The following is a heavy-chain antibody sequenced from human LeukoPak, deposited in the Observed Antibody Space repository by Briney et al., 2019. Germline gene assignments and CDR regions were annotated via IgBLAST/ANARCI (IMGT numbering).Heavy chain of an antibody. D-gene: IGHD3-10*01. CDR1: GFTFSSYD. V-gene: IGHV3-13*01. CDR2: IGTAGDT. J-gene: IGHJ3*02. Sequence: GGSLRLSCAASGFTFSSYDMHWVRQATGKGLEWVSAIGTAGDTYYPGSVKGRFTISRENAKNSLYLQMNSLRAGDTAVYYCARDPWGYGSGSSAFDIWGQGTMVTVSS. CDR3: ARDPWGYGSGSSAFDI.